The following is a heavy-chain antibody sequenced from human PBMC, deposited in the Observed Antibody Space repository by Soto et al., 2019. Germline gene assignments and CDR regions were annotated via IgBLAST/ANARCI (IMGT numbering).Heavy chain of an antibody. CDR2: VSMDSDTI. CDR1: GSDFSTYS. J-gene: IGHJ6*02. CDR3: ARLYYDYV. Sequence: QPGGSLRLSCRASGSDFSTYSMNWVRQAPGKGLEWIAYVSMDSDTIHYADSVKGRFTISRDDAENSLFLQMNSLRDEDTATYYCARLYYDYVWGQGTTVTVSS. D-gene: IGHD3-3*01. V-gene: IGHV3-48*02.